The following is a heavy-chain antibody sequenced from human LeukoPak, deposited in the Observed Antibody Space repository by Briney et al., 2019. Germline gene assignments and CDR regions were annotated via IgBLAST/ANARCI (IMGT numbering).Heavy chain of an antibody. CDR2: ISYDGSNK. J-gene: IGHJ4*02. Sequence: GGSLRLSCAASGFTFSNAWMSWVRQAPGKGLEWVAVISYDGSNKYYADSVKGRFTISRDNSKNTLYLQMNSLRAEDTAVYYCARATVPPDYWGQGTLVTVSS. CDR3: ARATVPPDY. V-gene: IGHV3-30*03. D-gene: IGHD2-2*01. CDR1: GFTFSNAW.